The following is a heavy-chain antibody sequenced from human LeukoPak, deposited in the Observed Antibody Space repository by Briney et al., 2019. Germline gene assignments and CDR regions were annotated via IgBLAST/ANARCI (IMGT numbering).Heavy chain of an antibody. J-gene: IGHJ4*02. CDR1: GGTFSRYA. Sequence: GASVKVSCKASGGTFSRYAMSWVRQSPGQGRDWMGGIIPIFGTAYFAQKFQGRVTITADESTSTAYMELSSLRSEDTAVYYCARLVRGVIPFDYWGQGTLVTVSS. CDR2: IIPIFGTA. V-gene: IGHV1-69*13. D-gene: IGHD3-10*01. CDR3: ARLVRGVIPFDY.